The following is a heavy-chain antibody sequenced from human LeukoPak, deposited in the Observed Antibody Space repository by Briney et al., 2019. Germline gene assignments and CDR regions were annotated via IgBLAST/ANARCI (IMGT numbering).Heavy chain of an antibody. CDR3: AKLMLRYTYGSADY. V-gene: IGHV3-23*01. Sequence: GGSLPLSCAASGFTFSNYAMTCVRQAPGKGLEWVSGISAGGGTPYFADSVQGRLTISRDNSKSTLYLQMNNLRADDTAVYYCAKLMLRYTYGSADYWGQGTLVTVSS. CDR1: GFTFSNYA. CDR2: ISAGGGTP. D-gene: IGHD5-18*01. J-gene: IGHJ4*02.